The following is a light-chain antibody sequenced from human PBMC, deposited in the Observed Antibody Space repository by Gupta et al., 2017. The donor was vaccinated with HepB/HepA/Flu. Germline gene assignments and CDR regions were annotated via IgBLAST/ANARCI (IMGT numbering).Light chain of an antibody. J-gene: IGLJ2*01. CDR3: SSYTSSSTVV. Sequence: QSALTQPASVSGSPGQSITISCTGTSSDVGGYSYVSWYQQHPGKAPKLMIYDVSNRPSGVSNRFSGSKSGNTASLTISGLQAEDEADYCCSSYTSSSTVVFGGGTKLTVL. CDR1: SSDVGGYSY. V-gene: IGLV2-14*03. CDR2: DVS.